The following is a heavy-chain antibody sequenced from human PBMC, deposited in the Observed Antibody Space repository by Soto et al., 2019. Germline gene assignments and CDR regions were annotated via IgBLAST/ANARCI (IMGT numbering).Heavy chain of an antibody. V-gene: IGHV4-59*08. J-gene: IGHJ4*02. Sequence: PSETLSLTCTVSGGSISSYYWSWIRQPPGKGLEWIGCIYYSGNTNYNPSLKSRVTVSVDTSKNQFSLKLSSVTAADTAVYYCARRYGDCFDFWGQGTLVTVSS. CDR3: ARRYGDCFDF. CDR2: IYYSGNT. D-gene: IGHD4-17*01. CDR1: GGSISSYY.